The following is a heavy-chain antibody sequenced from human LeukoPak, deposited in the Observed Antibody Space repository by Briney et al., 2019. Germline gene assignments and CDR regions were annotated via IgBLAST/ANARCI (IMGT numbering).Heavy chain of an antibody. CDR3: ARHGLDGSSIDY. CDR1: GGSISSGSYY. J-gene: IGHJ4*02. D-gene: IGHD1-26*01. CDR2: IYTSGST. Sequence: PSQTLSLTCTVSGGSISSGSYYWNWIRQPAGKGLEWIGRIYTSGSTNYNPSLKSRVTISVDTSKNQFSLKLSSVTAADTAVYYCARHGLDGSSIDYWGQGTLVTVSS. V-gene: IGHV4-61*02.